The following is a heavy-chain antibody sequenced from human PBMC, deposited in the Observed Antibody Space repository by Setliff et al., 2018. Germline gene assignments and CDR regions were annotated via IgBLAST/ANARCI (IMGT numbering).Heavy chain of an antibody. Sequence: GGSLRLSCAASGFAFDSYAMHWVRQAPGKGLEWVAIIFHDGRDIYYADSVLGRFTISRDNIKNTAFLQMNSLRIEDMGIYYCARDGGINMVKTYYYGLDVWGQGTTVTVSS. CDR3: ARDGGINMVKTYYYGLDV. J-gene: IGHJ6*02. CDR1: GFAFDSYA. CDR2: IFHDGRDI. D-gene: IGHD1-20*01. V-gene: IGHV3-33*08.